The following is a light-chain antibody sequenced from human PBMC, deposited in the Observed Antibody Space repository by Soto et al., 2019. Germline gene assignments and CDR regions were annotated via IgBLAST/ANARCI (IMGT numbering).Light chain of an antibody. CDR3: QQYNNWPPIT. V-gene: IGKV3-15*01. CDR2: DAS. J-gene: IGKJ5*01. CDR1: QSVSSN. Sequence: EIVMTQSPGTLSVSPGERATLSCRASQSVSSNLAWYQQKPGQAPRLLMYDASTRATGSPARFSGSGSGTEFTLIISSLQSEDFAVYYCQQYNNWPPITFGQGTRLEIK.